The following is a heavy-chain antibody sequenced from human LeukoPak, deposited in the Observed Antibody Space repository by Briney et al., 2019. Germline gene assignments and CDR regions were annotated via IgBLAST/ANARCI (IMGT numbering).Heavy chain of an antibody. Sequence: PGGSLRLSCAASGFTFSSYEVNWVRQAPGKGLEWVSYISGSGSTIYYADSVKGRFTISRDNAKNSLYLQMNSLRAEDTAVYYCARGRFGELSVATFDIWGQGTMVTVSS. D-gene: IGHD3-10*01. J-gene: IGHJ3*02. V-gene: IGHV3-48*03. CDR2: ISGSGSTI. CDR1: GFTFSSYE. CDR3: ARGRFGELSVATFDI.